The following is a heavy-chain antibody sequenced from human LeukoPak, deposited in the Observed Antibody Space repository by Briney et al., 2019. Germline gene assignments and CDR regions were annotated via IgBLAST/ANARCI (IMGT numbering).Heavy chain of an antibody. D-gene: IGHD3-9*01. V-gene: IGHV4-61*02. J-gene: IGHJ4*02. CDR2: IYTSGST. CDR1: GGSISSGSYY. CDR3: ARANRYYDILTGYFWAFDY. Sequence: SQTLSLTCTVSGGSISSGSYYWSWIRQPAGKGLEWIGRIYTSGSTNYNPSLKSRVTISVDTSKNQFSLKLSSVTAADTAVYYCARANRYYDILTGYFWAFDYWGQGTLVTVS.